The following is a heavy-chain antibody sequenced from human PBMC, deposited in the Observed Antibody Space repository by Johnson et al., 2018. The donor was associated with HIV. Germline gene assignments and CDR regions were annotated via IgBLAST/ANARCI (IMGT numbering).Heavy chain of an antibody. D-gene: IGHD2-15*01. CDR2: IWYDGSYK. J-gene: IGHJ3*02. CDR1: GFTFSRYG. V-gene: IGHV3-33*06. CDR3: AKDRVVQSVGDAFDI. Sequence: QVQLVESGGGLVQPGGSLRLSCAASGFTFSRYGMHWVRQAPGTGLEWVAVIWYDGSYKSYADSVKGRFTLSRDNSKNTLYLQMNSLRAEDTALYYCAKDRVVQSVGDAFDIWGQGTMVTVSS.